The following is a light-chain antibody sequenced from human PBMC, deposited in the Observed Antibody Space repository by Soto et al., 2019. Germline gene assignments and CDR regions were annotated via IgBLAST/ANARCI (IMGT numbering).Light chain of an antibody. CDR3: QQFDSYSLT. CDR1: QTISGW. CDR2: DAS. J-gene: IGKJ1*01. V-gene: IGKV1-5*01. Sequence: GDRVTITCRASQTISGWLAWYQQKPGKAPNLLIYDASTLACGVPSRFSGSGSGTEFTLTISSLLPDDFATYYCQQFDSYSLTFGQGTKVDI.